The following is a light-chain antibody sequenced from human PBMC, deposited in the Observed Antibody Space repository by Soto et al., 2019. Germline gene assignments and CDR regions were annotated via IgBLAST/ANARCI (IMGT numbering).Light chain of an antibody. CDR3: KQALQTPST. CDR1: QSLLHSNGYNY. V-gene: IGKV2-28*01. CDR2: LVS. J-gene: IGKJ2*01. Sequence: EIVMTQSPLSLPVTPGEPASISCRSSQSLLHSNGYNYLDWYLQKPGQSPQLLIYLVSNRASGVSSRFSGIGSGTDFTLKISRLEAEDVGVYYCKQALQTPSTFCLGTKLEIK.